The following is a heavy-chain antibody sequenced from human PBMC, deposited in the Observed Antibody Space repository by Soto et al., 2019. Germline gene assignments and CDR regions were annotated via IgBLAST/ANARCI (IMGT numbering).Heavy chain of an antibody. D-gene: IGHD3-22*01. CDR2: IYSGGST. CDR3: ARGYSSGYYSAHWYFDL. J-gene: IGHJ2*01. V-gene: IGHV3-53*01. CDR1: GFTVSSNY. Sequence: VQLVESGGGLIQPGGSLRLSCAASGFTVSSNYMSWVRQAPGKGLEWVSVIYSGGSTYYADSVKGRFTISRDNSKNTLYLQMNSLRAEDTAVYYCARGYSSGYYSAHWYFDLWGRGTLVTVSS.